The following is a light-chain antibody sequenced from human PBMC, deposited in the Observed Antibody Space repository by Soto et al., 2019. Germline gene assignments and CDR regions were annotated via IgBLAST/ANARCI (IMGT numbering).Light chain of an antibody. V-gene: IGLV7-46*01. CDR2: DTD. CDR3: LLSYSGTRVL. J-gene: IGLJ2*01. Sequence: QAVVTQEPSVTVSPGGTVTLICGSTTGPVTSGHYPYWLQQKPGQAPTTLIYDTDNKNSWTPARFAGSILGGKAVLTLSGAQPEDEADYYCLLSYSGTRVLFGAGTKLTVL. CDR1: TGPVTSGHY.